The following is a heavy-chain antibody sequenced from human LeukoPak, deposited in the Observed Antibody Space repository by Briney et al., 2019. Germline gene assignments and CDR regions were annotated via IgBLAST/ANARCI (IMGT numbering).Heavy chain of an antibody. CDR2: ITNTGRST. CDR1: GFSLSTCF. V-gene: IGHV3-11*04. Sequence: GGSLRLSCEASGFSLSTCFVSWIRQAPGKGLEWVSYITNTGRSTNYADAVKGRFTISRDNAKQSVYSEMTDLRAEDTAVYYCAREASGNYHVFDSRGQGTLVTVSS. CDR3: AREASGNYHVFDS. J-gene: IGHJ4*02. D-gene: IGHD6-25*01.